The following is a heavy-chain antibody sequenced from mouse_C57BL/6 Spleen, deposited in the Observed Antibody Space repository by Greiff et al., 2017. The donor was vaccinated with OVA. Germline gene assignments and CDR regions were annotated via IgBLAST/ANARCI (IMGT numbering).Heavy chain of an antibody. J-gene: IGHJ2*01. D-gene: IGHD1-1*01. V-gene: IGHV1-64*01. Sequence: VQLKQPGAELVKPGASVKLSCKASGYTFTSYWMHWVKQRPGQGLEWIGMIHPNSGSTNYNEKFKSKATLTVDKSSSTAYMQLSSLTSEDSAVYYCARGILYGSSYDYWGQGTTLTVSS. CDR2: IHPNSGST. CDR3: ARGILYGSSYDY. CDR1: GYTFTSYW.